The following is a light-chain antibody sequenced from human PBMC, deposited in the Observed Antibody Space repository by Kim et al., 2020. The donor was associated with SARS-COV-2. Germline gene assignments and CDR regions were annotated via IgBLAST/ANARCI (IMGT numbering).Light chain of an antibody. CDR3: QSYDSSLSAVV. Sequence: QSVLTQPPSVSGAPGQRVTISCTGSSSNIGAGYDVHWYQQLPGSAPKLLIYGNSNRPSGVPDRFRFSGSNSGTSSSLAITGLQAEDEADYYCQSYDSSLSAVVFGGGTQLTVL. CDR2: GNS. J-gene: IGLJ2*01. CDR1: SSNIGAGYD. V-gene: IGLV1-40*01.